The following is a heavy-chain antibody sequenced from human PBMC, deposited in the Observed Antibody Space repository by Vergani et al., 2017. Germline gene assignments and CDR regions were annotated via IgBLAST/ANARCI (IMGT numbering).Heavy chain of an antibody. CDR1: GFSFSSHA. CDR2: ISNDGSKK. CDR3: VKDDPSLDH. J-gene: IGHJ4*02. V-gene: IGHV3-30*18. Sequence: QVQLAESGGGRVQPGRSLRLSCAASGFSFSSHAIHWVRQAPGKGLEWVAVISNDGSKKYYADSVKGRFTISRDNSKNTVYLQMTGLRVEDTAVYYCVKDDPSLDHWGQGTLVTVSS.